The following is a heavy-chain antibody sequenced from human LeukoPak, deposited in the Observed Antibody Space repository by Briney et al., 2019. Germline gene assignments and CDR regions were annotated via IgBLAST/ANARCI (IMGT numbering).Heavy chain of an antibody. CDR2: INHSGST. D-gene: IGHD2-15*01. CDR3: ARIGYCSGGSCSADYYGMDV. V-gene: IGHV4-34*01. Sequence: SETLSLTCAVYGGSFSGYYWSWIRQPPGKGLEWIGEINHSGSTNYNPSLKSRVTISVDTSKNQFSLKLSSVTAADTAVYYCARIGYCSGGSCSADYYGMDVWGQGTTVTVSS. CDR1: GGSFSGYY. J-gene: IGHJ6*02.